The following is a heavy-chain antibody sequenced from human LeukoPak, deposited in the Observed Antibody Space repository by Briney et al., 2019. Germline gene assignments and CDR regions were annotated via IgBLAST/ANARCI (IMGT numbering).Heavy chain of an antibody. Sequence: GGSLRLSCAASGFTFSTYDMHWVRQATGKGLEWVSAIGRAGDTHYPGSVKGRFTISRENAKNSLYLQMNSLRAGDTAVYYCARGSSGWGLDVWGPGTTVTVSS. D-gene: IGHD6-19*01. V-gene: IGHV3-13*04. CDR1: GFTFSTYD. CDR2: IGRAGDT. CDR3: ARGSSGWGLDV. J-gene: IGHJ6*02.